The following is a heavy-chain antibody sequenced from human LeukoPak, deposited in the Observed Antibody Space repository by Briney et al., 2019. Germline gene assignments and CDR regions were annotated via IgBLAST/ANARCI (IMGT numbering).Heavy chain of an antibody. CDR1: GGSFSGYY. Sequence: SETLSLTCAVYGGSFSGYYWSWIRQPPGKGLEWIGEINHSGSTNYNPSLQGRVTISADKSISTAYLQWSSLKASDTAIYYCARRGYIYGSPEYYFDYWGQGTLVTVSS. CDR3: ARRGYIYGSPEYYFDY. D-gene: IGHD5-18*01. CDR2: INHSGST. J-gene: IGHJ4*02. V-gene: IGHV4-34*01.